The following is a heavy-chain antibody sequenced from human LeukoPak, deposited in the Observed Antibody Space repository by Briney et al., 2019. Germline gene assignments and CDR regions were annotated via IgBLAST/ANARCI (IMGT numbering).Heavy chain of an antibody. V-gene: IGHV4-59*08. D-gene: IGHD3-10*01. CDR2: IYYSGST. J-gene: IGHJ4*02. CDR3: ARQAWFGELLSDS. Sequence: PSETLSLTCTVSGGSISSYYWSWIRQPPGKGLEWIGHIYYSGSTNYNPSLKSRVAISIDTSKNQFSLKLSSVTAADTAVYYCARQAWFGELLSDSWGQGTLVTVSS. CDR1: GGSISSYY.